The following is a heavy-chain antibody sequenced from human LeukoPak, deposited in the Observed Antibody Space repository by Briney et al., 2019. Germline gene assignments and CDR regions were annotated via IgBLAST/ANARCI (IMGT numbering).Heavy chain of an antibody. CDR3: ARAAVAGLDY. D-gene: IGHD6-19*01. Sequence: SETLSLTCTVSGGSISSYYWSWIRQPPGKGLEWIGEIYHSGSTNYNPSLKSRVTISVDKSKNQFSLKLSSVTAADTAVYYYARAAVAGLDYWGQGTLVTVSS. V-gene: IGHV4-59*12. CDR2: IYHSGST. CDR1: GGSISSYY. J-gene: IGHJ4*02.